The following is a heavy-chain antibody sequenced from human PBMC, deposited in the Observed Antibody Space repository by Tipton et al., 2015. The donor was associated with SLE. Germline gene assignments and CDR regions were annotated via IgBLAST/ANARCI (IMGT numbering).Heavy chain of an antibody. J-gene: IGHJ3*01. CDR1: GGSMSYHY. CDR2: IYYTGNT. D-gene: IGHD2-2*01. CDR3: ARMGLCTTTTCNEGAFDV. V-gene: IGHV4-59*11. Sequence: LRLSCSVSGGSMSYHYWSWIRQPPGKGPEWIGYIYYTGNTNYSPSLKSRVTMSVDTSKSQFSLKLTFVSAADTAIYYCARMGLCTTTTCNEGAFDVWGQGSMVTVSS.